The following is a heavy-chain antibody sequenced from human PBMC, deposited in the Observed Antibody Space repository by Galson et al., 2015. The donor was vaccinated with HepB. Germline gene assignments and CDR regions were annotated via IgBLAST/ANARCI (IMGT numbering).Heavy chain of an antibody. D-gene: IGHD4-23*01. V-gene: IGHV4-30-4*07. J-gene: IGHJ3*02. CDR3: ARATVVTRDDAFDI. CDR2: IHYSGST. Sequence: RQPPGKGLEWIGYIHYSGSTYYNPSLKRRVTLSVDTSKNQFSLKLSSVTAADTAIYYCARATVVTRDDAFDIWGQGTMVTVSS.